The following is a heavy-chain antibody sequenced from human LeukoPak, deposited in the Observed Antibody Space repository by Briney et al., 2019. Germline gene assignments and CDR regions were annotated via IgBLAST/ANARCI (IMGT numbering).Heavy chain of an antibody. CDR1: GFAFSSGW. Sequence: GRSLRLSCAASGFAFSSGWMRCVRQGPGEGVEWVANIKQDGSEKYYVDSVKGRFTITRDNAENLLYLQMNRLRVEDTAVYYCARVRYNWKNTFDIWGQGTMVTVSS. J-gene: IGHJ3*02. CDR2: IKQDGSEK. CDR3: ARVRYNWKNTFDI. D-gene: IGHD1-20*01. V-gene: IGHV3-7*05.